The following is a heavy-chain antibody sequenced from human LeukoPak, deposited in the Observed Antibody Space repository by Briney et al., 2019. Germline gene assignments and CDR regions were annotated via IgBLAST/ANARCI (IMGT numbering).Heavy chain of an antibody. CDR2: ISSISSTI. V-gene: IGHV3-48*04. Sequence: GGSLRLSCAASGFTFSSYSMNWVRQAPGKGLEWVSYISSISSTIYYADSVKGRFTISRDNAKNSLYLQMNSLRAEDTAVYYCARGKYYFDYWGQGTLVTVSS. CDR1: GFTFSSYS. J-gene: IGHJ4*02. CDR3: ARGKYYFDY.